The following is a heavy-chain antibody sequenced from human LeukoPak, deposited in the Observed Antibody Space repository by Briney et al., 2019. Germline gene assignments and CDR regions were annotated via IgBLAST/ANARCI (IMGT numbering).Heavy chain of an antibody. J-gene: IGHJ4*02. V-gene: IGHV3-23*01. D-gene: IGHD3-22*01. CDR1: GFTFSNFA. Sequence: PGGSLRLSCAASGFTFSNFAMNWVRQAPGKGLEWASAISGGGSATFYAASVKGRFTISRDNSKNTEFLQMNSLRAEDTAVYYCAKNPDISVYYSEGFDYWGQGTLATVSS. CDR3: AKNPDISVYYSEGFDY. CDR2: ISGGGSAT.